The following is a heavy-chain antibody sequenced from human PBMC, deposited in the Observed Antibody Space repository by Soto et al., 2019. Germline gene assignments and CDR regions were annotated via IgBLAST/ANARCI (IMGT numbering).Heavy chain of an antibody. Sequence: SVKVSCKASGGTFSSYAISWVRQAPGQGLEWMGGIIPIFGTANYAQKFQGRVTITADESTSTAYMELSSLRSEDTAVYYCARDSRYGDYVLDYWGQGTLVTVSS. CDR1: GGTFSSYA. D-gene: IGHD4-17*01. J-gene: IGHJ4*02. V-gene: IGHV1-69*13. CDR3: ARDSRYGDYVLDY. CDR2: IIPIFGTA.